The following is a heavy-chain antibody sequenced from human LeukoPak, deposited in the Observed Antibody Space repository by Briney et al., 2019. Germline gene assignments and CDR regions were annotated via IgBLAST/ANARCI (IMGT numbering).Heavy chain of an antibody. J-gene: IGHJ6*02. CDR1: GGSISSSRYY. D-gene: IGHD1-26*01. CDR3: ARAMVVGATGTRVYYYYGMDV. Sequence: SETLSLTCAVSGGSISSSRYYWSWIRQPPGKGLEWIGEINHSGSTNYNPSLKSRVTISVDTSKNQFSLKLSSVTAADTAVYYCARAMVVGATGTRVYYYYGMDVWGQGTTVTVSS. V-gene: IGHV4-39*07. CDR2: INHSGST.